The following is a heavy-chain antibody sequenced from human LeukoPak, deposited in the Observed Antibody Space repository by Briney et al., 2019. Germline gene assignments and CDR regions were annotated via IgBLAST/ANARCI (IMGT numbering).Heavy chain of an antibody. V-gene: IGHV3-30-3*01. CDR2: IPYDGSNK. CDR1: GFTFSGYA. J-gene: IGHJ4*02. CDR3: ARELRRYFDY. Sequence: GRSLRLSCAASGFTFSGYAMHWVRQAPGKGLEWVAVIPYDGSNKYYADSVKGRFTISRDNSKNTLYLQMNSLRAEDTAVYYCARELRRYFDYWGQGTLVTVSS.